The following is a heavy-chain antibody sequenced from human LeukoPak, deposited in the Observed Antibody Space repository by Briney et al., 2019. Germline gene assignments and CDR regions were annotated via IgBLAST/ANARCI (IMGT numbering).Heavy chain of an antibody. Sequence: GGSLRLSCAASGFTFSTNAMNWVRQAPGKGLEWVAFIRSDGSNKYYADSVKGRFTISRDNSKNTLYLQMNSLRAEDTAVYYCAKDRGVVTAISAEYFQHWGQGTLVTVSS. CDR3: AKDRGVVTAISAEYFQH. J-gene: IGHJ1*01. CDR1: GFTFSTNA. D-gene: IGHD2-21*02. CDR2: IRSDGSNK. V-gene: IGHV3-30*02.